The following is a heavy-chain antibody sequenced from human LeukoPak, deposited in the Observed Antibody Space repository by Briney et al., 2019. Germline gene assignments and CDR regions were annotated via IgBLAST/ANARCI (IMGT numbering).Heavy chain of an antibody. CDR2: ISAYNGNT. Sequence: ASVKVSCKASGYTFTRYGISWVRQDPGQGLEWMGWISAYNGNTNYAQKLQGRVTMTTDTSASTAYMELRSLRSDDTAVYYCARGSVAGTSDYWGQGTLVTVSS. CDR3: ARGSVAGTSDY. D-gene: IGHD6-19*01. CDR1: GYTFTRYG. J-gene: IGHJ4*02. V-gene: IGHV1-18*01.